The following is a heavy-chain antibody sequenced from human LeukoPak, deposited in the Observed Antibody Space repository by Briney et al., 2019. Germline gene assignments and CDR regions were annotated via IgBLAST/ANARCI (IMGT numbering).Heavy chain of an antibody. J-gene: IGHJ4*02. CDR1: GFTFSSYG. Sequence: GGTLRLSCAASGFTFSSYGMSWVRQAPGKGLEWVSAISGSGGSTYYADSVKGRFTISRDNSKNTLYLQMNSLRAEDTAVYYCAKLSYYGDYVLDYWGQGTLVTVSS. D-gene: IGHD4-17*01. V-gene: IGHV3-23*01. CDR3: AKLSYYGDYVLDY. CDR2: ISGSGGST.